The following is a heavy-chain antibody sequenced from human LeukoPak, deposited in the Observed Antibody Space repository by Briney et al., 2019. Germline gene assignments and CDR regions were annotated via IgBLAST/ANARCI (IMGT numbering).Heavy chain of an antibody. D-gene: IGHD3-3*01. V-gene: IGHV3-49*03. CDR1: GFTFSSYS. CDR3: TRVVPKTSTYYDFWSGNHYYFDY. Sequence: PGGSLRLSCAASGFTFSSYSMNWFRQAPGKGLEWVGFIRSKAYGGTTEYAASVKGRFTISRDDSKSIAYLQMNSLKTEDTAVYYCTRVVPKTSTYYDFWSGNHYYFDYWGQGTLVTVSS. J-gene: IGHJ4*02. CDR2: IRSKAYGGTT.